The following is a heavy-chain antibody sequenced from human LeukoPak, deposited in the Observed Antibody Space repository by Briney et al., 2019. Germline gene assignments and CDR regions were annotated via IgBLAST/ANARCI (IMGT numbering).Heavy chain of an antibody. Sequence: GGSLRLSCAASGFTFSSYWMSWVRQAPGKGLEWVANIKQDGSEKYYVDSVKGRFTISRDNAKNSLYLQMNSLRAEDTAVYYCARDWDYGDFGTNGYYFDYWGQGTLVTVSS. J-gene: IGHJ4*02. CDR3: ARDWDYGDFGTNGYYFDY. CDR2: IKQDGSEK. D-gene: IGHD4-17*01. CDR1: GFTFSSYW. V-gene: IGHV3-7*01.